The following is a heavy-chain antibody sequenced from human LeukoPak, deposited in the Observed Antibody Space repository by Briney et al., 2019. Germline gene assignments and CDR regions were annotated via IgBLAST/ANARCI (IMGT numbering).Heavy chain of an antibody. D-gene: IGHD4-11*01. J-gene: IGHJ4*02. CDR1: GGSISSSSYY. CDR3: ARPAVKYSNCYLDY. V-gene: IGHV4-39*01. CDR2: IYYSGTT. Sequence: PSETLSLTCTASGGSISSSSYYWGWIRQPPGKGLEWIGSIYYSGTTYYNPSLKSRVTISVDTSKNQFSLNLSSVTAADTAVYYCARPAVKYSNCYLDYWGQGTLVTVSS.